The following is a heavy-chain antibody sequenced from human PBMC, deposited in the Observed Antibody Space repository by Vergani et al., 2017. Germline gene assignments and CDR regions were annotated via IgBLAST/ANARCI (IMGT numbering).Heavy chain of an antibody. CDR2: IRDKAYNYAT. CDR3: CDDDWAGDDAGDV. CDR1: GLTFSDSA. D-gene: IGHD7-27*01. V-gene: IGHV3-73*02. J-gene: IGHJ6*04. Sequence: EVHLVESGGGLVQPGESLKLSCATSGLTFSDSAIHWVRQTSGKGLEWIGRIRDKAYNYATVYAVSVKGRFTMSRDDAKKTAYLQMKGLTTEDAAVYAGCDDDWAGDDAGDVWGEGSTVTVSS.